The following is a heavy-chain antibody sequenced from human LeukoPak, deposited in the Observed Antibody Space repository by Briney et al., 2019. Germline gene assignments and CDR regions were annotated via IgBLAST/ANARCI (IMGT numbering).Heavy chain of an antibody. J-gene: IGHJ3*02. D-gene: IGHD3/OR15-3a*01. V-gene: IGHV4-4*07. CDR3: ARAGGLVQRAFDI. CDR1: GGSISSYY. Sequence: PSETLSLTCTVSGGSISSYYWSWIRQPAGKGREWIGRIYTSGSTNYTPSLNSRVTMSVATSNNQFSLKLSSVTAADTAVYYCARAGGLVQRAFDIWGQGTMVTVSS. CDR2: IYTSGST.